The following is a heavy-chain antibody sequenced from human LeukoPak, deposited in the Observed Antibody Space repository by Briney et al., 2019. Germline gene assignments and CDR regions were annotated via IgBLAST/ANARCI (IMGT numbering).Heavy chain of an antibody. J-gene: IGHJ4*01. CDR3: ARDVGYSYGGVWHKYFDS. CDR2: IIPIFGTA. V-gene: IGHV1-69*13. CDR1: GGTFISYA. D-gene: IGHD5-18*01. Sequence: SVKVSCKASGGTFISYAISWVRQAPGQGLEWMGGIIPIFGTANYAQKFQGRVTITADESTSTAYMELSSLRSEDTAVYYCARDVGYSYGGVWHKYFDSWGRGTLVTVSS.